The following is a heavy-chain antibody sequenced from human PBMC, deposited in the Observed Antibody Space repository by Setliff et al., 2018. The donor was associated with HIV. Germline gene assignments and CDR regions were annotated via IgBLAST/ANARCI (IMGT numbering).Heavy chain of an antibody. V-gene: IGHV3-74*01. J-gene: IGHJ4*02. CDR1: TFSSYW. Sequence: TFSSYWMHWVRQAPGKGLVWVSRINSDGSGTGYADSVKGRFTISRDHSTTTVFLQMNSLRVEDSATYYCVKSSWNGFPSRFDSWGQGTLVTVSS. CDR2: INSDGSGT. D-gene: IGHD3-3*01. CDR3: VKSSWNGFPSRFDS.